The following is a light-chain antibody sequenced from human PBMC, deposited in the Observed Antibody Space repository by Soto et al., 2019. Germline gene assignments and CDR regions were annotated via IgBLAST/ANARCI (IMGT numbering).Light chain of an antibody. J-gene: IGKJ1*01. CDR2: DAS. V-gene: IGKV1-5*01. CDR1: QSINRW. Sequence: DIPLTQSPSTLSASIGDRVTITCRASQSINRWLAWYQQKPGKAPKLLIYDASSLESGVPSRFIGSGSGTDLTLTITSLQPDDFATYYCQHPRWTFGQGTKVQIK. CDR3: QHPRWT.